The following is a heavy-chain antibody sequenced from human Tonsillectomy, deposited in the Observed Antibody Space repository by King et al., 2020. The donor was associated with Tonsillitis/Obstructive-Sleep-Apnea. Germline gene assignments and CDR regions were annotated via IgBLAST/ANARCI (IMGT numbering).Heavy chain of an antibody. J-gene: IGHJ4*02. D-gene: IGHD3-10*01. CDR3: ARDWGETQTIADY. V-gene: IGHV1-18*01. CDR2: INANNGNT. CDR1: GYTFTSYG. Sequence: QLVQSGGEVKKPGASVKVSCKASGYTFTSYGLSWVRQAPGQGLEWMGRINANNGNTNYAPRVQGKGIMTRDTSTSTAYMELRGLTSDDTAMYYCARDWGETQTIADYWGQGTLVTVS.